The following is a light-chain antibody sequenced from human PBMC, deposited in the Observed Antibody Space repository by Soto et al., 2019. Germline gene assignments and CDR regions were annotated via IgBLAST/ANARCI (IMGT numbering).Light chain of an antibody. CDR1: QSVSSSY. CDR3: QQRSNWPRTA. Sequence: PGERATLSCRASQSVSSSYLAWYQQKPGQAPRLLIYDASNRATGIPARFSGSGSGTDFTLTISSLEPEDFAVYYCQQRSNWPRTAFGQGTTVDIK. J-gene: IGKJ2*01. CDR2: DAS. V-gene: IGKV3-11*01.